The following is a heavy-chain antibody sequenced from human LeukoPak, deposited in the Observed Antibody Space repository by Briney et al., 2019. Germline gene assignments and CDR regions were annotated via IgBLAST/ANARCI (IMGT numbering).Heavy chain of an antibody. J-gene: IGHJ4*02. CDR3: ARGGGPLQSFDY. V-gene: IGHV4-4*02. CDR1: GGSISSSNW. D-gene: IGHD4-11*01. CDR2: IYHSGST. Sequence: SGTLSLTCAVSGGSISSSNWWSWVRQPPGKGLEWIGEIYHSGSTNYNPSLMSRVTISVDTSKNQFSLKLSSVTAADTAVYYCARGGGPLQSFDYWGQGTLVTASS.